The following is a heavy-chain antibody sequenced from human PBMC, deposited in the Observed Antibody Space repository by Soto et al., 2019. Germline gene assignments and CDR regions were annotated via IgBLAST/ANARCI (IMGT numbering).Heavy chain of an antibody. D-gene: IGHD2-2*03. CDR3: ASGSCGSTSCRRDY. CDR1: GFTFSSYS. V-gene: IGHV3-48*01. Sequence: GGSLRLSCAASGFTFSSYSMNWVRQAPGKGLEWVSYISSSSSTIYYADSVKGRFTISRDNAKNSLYLQMNSLRAEDTAVYYCASGSCGSTSCRRDYWGQGTLVTVSS. CDR2: ISSSSSTI. J-gene: IGHJ4*02.